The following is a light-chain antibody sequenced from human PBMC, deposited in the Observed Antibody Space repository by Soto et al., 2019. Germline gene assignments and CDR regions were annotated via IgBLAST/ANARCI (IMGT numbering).Light chain of an antibody. Sequence: QSVLTQPPSVSGAPGQSVTISCTGSSSNIGAGHDVHWYQQFPGTAPKVLIYGNSNRPSGVPDRFAGSRSVTSASPAVTGREVEVGAVNARQSDDSGLGGPNVVGTGT. CDR2: GNS. CDR1: SSNIGAGHD. V-gene: IGLV1-40*01. CDR3: QSDDSGLGGPNV. J-gene: IGLJ1*01.